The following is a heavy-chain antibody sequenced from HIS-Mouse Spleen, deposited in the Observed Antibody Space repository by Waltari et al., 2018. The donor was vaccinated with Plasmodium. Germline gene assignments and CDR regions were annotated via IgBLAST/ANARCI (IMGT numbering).Heavy chain of an antibody. CDR1: GGSISSGGYY. D-gene: IGHD7-27*01. Sequence: QVQLQESGPGLVKPSQTLSLTCTVSGGSISSGGYYWSWIRQHPGKGLEWIGYIYYSGSTYYTPSLKSRVTISVDTSKNQFSLKLSSVTAADTAVYYCARLINWDHQIDYWGQGTLVTVSS. V-gene: IGHV4-31*03. CDR3: ARLINWDHQIDY. CDR2: IYYSGST. J-gene: IGHJ4*02.